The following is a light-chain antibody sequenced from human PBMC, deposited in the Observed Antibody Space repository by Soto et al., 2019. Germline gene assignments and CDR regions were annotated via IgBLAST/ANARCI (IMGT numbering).Light chain of an antibody. J-gene: IGLJ1*01. CDR2: EVS. Sequence: QSALTQPASVSASPGQSITISCTGTSSDVGGYNYVSWYQQHPGKAPKLMIYEVSNRPSGVSNRFSGSKSGNTASLTISGLQGEDEADYYCSSYTSSSAPGFGTGTKVTVL. CDR1: SSDVGGYNY. CDR3: SSYTSSSAPG. V-gene: IGLV2-14*01.